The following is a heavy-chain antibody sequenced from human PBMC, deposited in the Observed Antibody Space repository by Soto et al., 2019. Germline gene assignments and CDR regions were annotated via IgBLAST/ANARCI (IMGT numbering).Heavy chain of an antibody. Sequence: GGSLRLSCAASGFTFSSYAMSWVRQAPGKGLEWVSAISGSGGSTYCADSVKGRFTISRDNSKNTLYLQMNSLRAEDTAVYYCAKVEERSSSSRNYFDYWGQGTLVTVSS. CDR2: ISGSGGST. V-gene: IGHV3-23*01. CDR1: GFTFSSYA. J-gene: IGHJ4*02. CDR3: AKVEERSSSSRNYFDY. D-gene: IGHD6-6*01.